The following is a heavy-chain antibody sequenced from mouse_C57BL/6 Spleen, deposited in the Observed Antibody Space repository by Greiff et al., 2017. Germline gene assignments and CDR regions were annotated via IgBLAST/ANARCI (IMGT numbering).Heavy chain of an antibody. V-gene: IGHV14-2*01. CDR1: GFTFKDYC. CDR3: ARSGNSDLYAMDY. J-gene: IGHJ4*01. D-gene: IGHD1-3*01. CDR2: IDPEDGET. Sequence: EVQLQESGAELVKPGASVKLSCTASGFTFKDYCMHWVKQRPEQGLEWIGSIDPEDGETNYAPKFQGRATITADTSSNTAYLQLSSLSSEDTAVYCGARSGNSDLYAMDYWGQGTSVTVSS.